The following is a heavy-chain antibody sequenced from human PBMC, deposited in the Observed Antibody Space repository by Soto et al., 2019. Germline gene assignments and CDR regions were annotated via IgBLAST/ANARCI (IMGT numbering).Heavy chain of an antibody. CDR2: IYYSGST. CDR3: AREVGYSYQTFFDY. CDR1: GGSISSGGYY. J-gene: IGHJ4*02. Sequence: SETLSLTCTVSGGSISSGGYYWSWIRQHPGKGLEWIGYIYYSGSTYYNPSLKSRVTISVDTSKNQFSLKLSSVTAADTAVYYCAREVGYSYQTFFDYWGQGTLVTVSS. D-gene: IGHD5-18*01. V-gene: IGHV4-31*03.